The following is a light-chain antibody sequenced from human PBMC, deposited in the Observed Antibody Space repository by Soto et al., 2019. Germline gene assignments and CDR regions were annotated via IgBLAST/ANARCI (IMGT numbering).Light chain of an antibody. CDR3: CSYAGSYTIYV. V-gene: IGLV2-11*01. Sequence: QSALPKPGSVSGSPGQSVTISCTGTISDVGGYNYVSWYQQHPGKAPKLMIYDVSKRPSGVPDRFPGSKSGNTASLTISGLQAEDEADYYCCSYAGSYTIYVFGTGTKVTVL. J-gene: IGLJ1*01. CDR1: ISDVGGYNY. CDR2: DVS.